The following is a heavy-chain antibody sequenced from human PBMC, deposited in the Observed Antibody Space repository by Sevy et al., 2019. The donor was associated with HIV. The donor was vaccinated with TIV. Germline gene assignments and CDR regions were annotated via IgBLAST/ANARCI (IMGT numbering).Heavy chain of an antibody. J-gene: IGHJ4*02. CDR1: GFTFSTYA. V-gene: IGHV3-23*01. D-gene: IGHD3-3*01. CDR3: AKDRDFWRAACYFDY. Sequence: RGSLRLSCAVSGFTFSTYAMSWVRQAPGKGLEWVSAISGSGGSSTYYADSVKGRFTISRDSSKNTLYLQMNSLRAEDTAVYYCAKDRDFWRAACYFDYWGQGTLVTVSS. CDR2: ISGSGGSST.